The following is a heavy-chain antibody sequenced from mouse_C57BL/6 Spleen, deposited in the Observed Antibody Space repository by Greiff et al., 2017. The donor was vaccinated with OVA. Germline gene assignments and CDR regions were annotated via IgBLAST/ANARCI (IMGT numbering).Heavy chain of an antibody. CDR1: GYTFTDYN. V-gene: IGHV1-22*01. Sequence: VQLKQSGPELVKPGASVKMSCKASGYTFTDYNMHWVKQSHGKSLEWIGYINPNNGGTSYNQKFKGKATLTVNKSSSTAYMERRSLTSEDSAVYYCARGYPWYFDVWGTGTTVTVSS. CDR2: INPNNGGT. J-gene: IGHJ1*03. D-gene: IGHD2-2*01. CDR3: ARGYPWYFDV.